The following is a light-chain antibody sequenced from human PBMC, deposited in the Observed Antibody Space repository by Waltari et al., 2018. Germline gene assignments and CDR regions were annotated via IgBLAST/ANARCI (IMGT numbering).Light chain of an antibody. Sequence: QSALTQPASVSGSPGQSITISCSGTNNLVSWYQHFPGKVPKLVIYATTERPSGVSNRFSGSKSGDTASLTISGLQPGDEADYYCCSYEPFNRVFGGGTKLTVL. CDR3: CSYEPFNRV. CDR1: NNL. V-gene: IGLV2-23*01. CDR2: ATT. J-gene: IGLJ3*02.